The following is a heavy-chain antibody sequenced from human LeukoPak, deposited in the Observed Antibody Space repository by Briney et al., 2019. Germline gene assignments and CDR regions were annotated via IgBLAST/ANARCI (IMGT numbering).Heavy chain of an antibody. D-gene: IGHD2-2*01. CDR3: ERESGDIVVVPYC. CDR2: MSPISGKT. J-gene: IGHJ4*02. CDR1: GYTFTSYD. V-gene: IGHV1-8*01. Sequence: GASVKVSCKASGYTFTSYDINWVPQATGQGLEWMGWMSPISGKTDYAQKFQGRVTMTRDTSISTAYMELSSLRSEDTAVYYCERESGDIVVVPYCWGQGTLVTVSS.